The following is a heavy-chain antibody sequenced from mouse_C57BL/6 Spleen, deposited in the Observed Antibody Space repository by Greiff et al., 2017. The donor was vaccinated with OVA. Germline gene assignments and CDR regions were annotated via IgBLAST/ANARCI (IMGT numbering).Heavy chain of an antibody. J-gene: IGHJ2*01. CDR1: GYSFTDYN. Sequence: EVKLVESGPELVKPGASVKISCKASGYSFTDYNMNWVKQSNGKSLEWIGVINPNYGTTSYNQKFKGKATLTVDQSSSTAYMQLNSLTSEDSAVYYCARIGFITTVVAPYYFDYWGQGTTLTVSS. CDR2: INPNYGTT. V-gene: IGHV1-39*01. CDR3: ARIGFITTVVAPYYFDY. D-gene: IGHD1-1*01.